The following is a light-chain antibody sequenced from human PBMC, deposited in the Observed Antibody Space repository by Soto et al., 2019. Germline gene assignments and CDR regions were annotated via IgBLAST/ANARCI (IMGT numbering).Light chain of an antibody. V-gene: IGKV1-39*01. CDR1: QTIIGY. J-gene: IGKJ1*01. CDR3: QQSYTTPRT. CDR2: AES. Sequence: DIQMTHSPSSLSASIGDSVTITCRASQTIIGYLNWYQQKPGKAPRILINAESNLQSGVPSRFRGSGSETDLTLTITSLQPEDFATYYCQQSYTTPRTXGQGTKVDIK.